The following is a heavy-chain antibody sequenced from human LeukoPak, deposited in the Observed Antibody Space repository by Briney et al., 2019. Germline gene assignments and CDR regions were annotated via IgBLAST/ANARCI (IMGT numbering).Heavy chain of an antibody. V-gene: IGHV3-30*04. CDR2: ISYDGSNK. CDR3: ARDLGATRYFAY. CDR1: GFTFSSYA. Sequence: GGSLRLSCAASGFTFSSYAMHWVRQAPGKGLEWVAAISYDGSNKYYADSVKGRFTISRDNSKNTLYLQMNSLRAEDTAVYYCARDLGATRYFAYWGQGTLVTVSS. J-gene: IGHJ4*02.